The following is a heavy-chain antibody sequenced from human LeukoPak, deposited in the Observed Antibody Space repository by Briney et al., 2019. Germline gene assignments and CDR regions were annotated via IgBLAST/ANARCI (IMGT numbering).Heavy chain of an antibody. D-gene: IGHD5-12*01. CDR3: ARGVHGYSGYDFAD. CDR1: GYTLTELS. V-gene: IGHV1-2*04. Sequence: GASVKVSCKVSGYTLTELSMHWVRQAPGQGLEWMGWINPNSGGTNYAQKFQGWVTMTRDTSISTAYMELSRLRSDDTAVYYCARGVHGYSGYDFADWGQGTLVTVSS. J-gene: IGHJ4*02. CDR2: INPNSGGT.